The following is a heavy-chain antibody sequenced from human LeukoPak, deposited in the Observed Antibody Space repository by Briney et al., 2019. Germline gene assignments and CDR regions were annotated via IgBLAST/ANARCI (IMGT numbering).Heavy chain of an antibody. CDR1: GYTFTSYY. J-gene: IGHJ4*02. V-gene: IGHV1-46*01. Sequence: ASVKVSCKASGYTFTSYYMHWVRQAPGQGLEWMVIINPSGGSTSYAQKLQGRVTMTTDTSTSTAYMELRSLRSDDTAVYYCARTYLRVLRYFDWPSGDDYWGQGTLVTVSS. CDR2: INPSGGST. CDR3: ARTYLRVLRYFDWPSGDDY. D-gene: IGHD3-9*01.